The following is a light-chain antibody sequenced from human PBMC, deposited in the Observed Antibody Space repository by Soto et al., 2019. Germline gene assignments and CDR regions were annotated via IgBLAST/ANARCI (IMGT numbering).Light chain of an antibody. CDR1: QGIRND. Sequence: AIRMTPSPSSFSASTGDRVTITCRSSQGIRNDLDWFQQKPGKAPKLLIYAASNLQSGVPARFSGSGSGTEFTLTISRLQSEDFAVYFCQHYENWPLYTFGQGTKVDIK. V-gene: IGKV1-8*01. J-gene: IGKJ2*01. CDR3: QHYENWPLYT. CDR2: AAS.